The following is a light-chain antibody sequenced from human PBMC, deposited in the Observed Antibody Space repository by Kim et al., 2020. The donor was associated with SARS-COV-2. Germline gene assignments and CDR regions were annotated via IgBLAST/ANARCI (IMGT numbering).Light chain of an antibody. CDR2: AAS. J-gene: IGKJ1*01. CDR3: QQYYSYPPT. CDR1: QGISSY. V-gene: IGKV1-8*01. Sequence: ASTGDRVTITCRASQGISSYLAWYQQKPGKAPKLLIYAASTLQSGVPTRFSGSGSGTDFTLTISCLQSEDFATYYCQQYYSYPPTFGQGTKVDIK.